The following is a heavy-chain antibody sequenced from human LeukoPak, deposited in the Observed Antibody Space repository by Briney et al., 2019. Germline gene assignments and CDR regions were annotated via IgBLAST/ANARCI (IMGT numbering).Heavy chain of an antibody. CDR2: ISYDGSNK. J-gene: IGHJ4*02. CDR1: GFTVSSNY. Sequence: GGSLRLSCAASGFTVSSNYMGWVRQAPGKGLEWVAVISYDGSNKYYADSVKGRFTISRDNSKNTLYLQMNSLRAEDTAVYYCASIPAAIYWGQGTLVTVSS. V-gene: IGHV3-30*03. CDR3: ASIPAAIY. D-gene: IGHD2-2*01.